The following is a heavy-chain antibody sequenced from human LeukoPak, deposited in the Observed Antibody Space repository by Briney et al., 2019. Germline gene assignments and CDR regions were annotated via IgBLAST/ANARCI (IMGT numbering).Heavy chain of an antibody. V-gene: IGHV3-7*01. CDR1: GFTFRTYW. Sequence: GGSLRLSCAASGFTFRTYWMNWVRQAPGKGLEWVANIKQDGSEKYHVDSVKGRFSISRDNAKNSVYLQMNSLRAEDTAVYFCARDRNTDFWSGYYTNYFDDWGQGILVTVSS. J-gene: IGHJ4*02. D-gene: IGHD3-3*01. CDR2: IKQDGSEK. CDR3: ARDRNTDFWSGYYTNYFDD.